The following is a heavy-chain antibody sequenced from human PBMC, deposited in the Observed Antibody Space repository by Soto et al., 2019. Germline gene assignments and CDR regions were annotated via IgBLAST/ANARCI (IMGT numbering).Heavy chain of an antibody. CDR2: IYYSGST. CDR1: GCSIRSGDYY. V-gene: IGHV4-30-4*01. CDR3: AREGANYYDISGYTYYFDY. D-gene: IGHD3-22*01. Sequence: PSEALSVTCAFSGCSIRSGDYYWSWIRQPPGKGLEWIGYIYYSGSTYYNPSLKSRVTISVDTSKNQFSLKLSSVTAADTAVYYCAREGANYYDISGYTYYFDYWGQGTLVIVSS. J-gene: IGHJ4*02.